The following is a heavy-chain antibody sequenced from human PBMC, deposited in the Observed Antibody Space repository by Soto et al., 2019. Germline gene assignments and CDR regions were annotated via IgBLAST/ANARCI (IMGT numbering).Heavy chain of an antibody. CDR3: AGREFASSSFHYYYYAVDV. CDR2: INHSGST. J-gene: IGHJ6*02. D-gene: IGHD6-6*01. CDR1: GGSFSDYF. V-gene: IGHV4-34*01. Sequence: SETLSLTCTVYGGSFSDYFWTWIRQPPGKGLEWIGEINHSGSTNFNPSLKSRVAISADTSRNQFSLRVTSVTAADTAVYYCAGREFASSSFHYYYYAVDVWGQGTTVTVSS.